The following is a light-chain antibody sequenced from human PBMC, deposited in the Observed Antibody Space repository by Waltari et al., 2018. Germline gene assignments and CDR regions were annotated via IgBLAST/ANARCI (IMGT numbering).Light chain of an antibody. J-gene: IGKJ4*01. CDR1: QSVTTTS. CDR3: HLYDRSLFT. V-gene: IGKV3-20*01. CDR2: GVT. Sequence: EIVLTQSPGTLSLSPGERAPLSCRVSQSVTTTSLTWYQQTPGHAPRLLIYGVTNRATGIPDRFSGSGSGKDFTLTISGLAPEDCAGYFCHLYDRSLFTFGGGT.